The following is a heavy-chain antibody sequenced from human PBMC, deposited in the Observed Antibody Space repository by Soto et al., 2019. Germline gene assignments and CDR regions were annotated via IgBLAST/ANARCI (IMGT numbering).Heavy chain of an antibody. J-gene: IGHJ6*02. CDR3: AREGARCSSTSCYGYYYYGMDV. D-gene: IGHD2-2*01. CDR2: IIPIFGTA. Sequence: SVKVSCKASGGTFSSYAISWVRQAPGQGLEWMGGIIPIFGTANYAQKFQGRVTITADKSTSTAYMELSSLRSEDTAVYYCAREGARCSSTSCYGYYYYGMDVWGQGTTVTVSS. V-gene: IGHV1-69*06. CDR1: GGTFSSYA.